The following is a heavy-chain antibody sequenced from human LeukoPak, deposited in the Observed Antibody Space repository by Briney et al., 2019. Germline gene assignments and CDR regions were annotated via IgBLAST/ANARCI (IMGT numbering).Heavy chain of an antibody. J-gene: IGHJ6*02. V-gene: IGHV3-30-3*01. CDR3: ARDRVLLYYYGTDV. D-gene: IGHD2/OR15-2a*01. CDR1: GFTFSRYT. Sequence: GGSLRLSCAASGFTFSRYTIHWVRQAPGKGLEWVAVISYDGSNKYYTDSVKGRFTISRDNSNNTLYLEMNSLRAEDTAVYYCARDRVLLYYYGTDVWGQGTTVTVSS. CDR2: ISYDGSNK.